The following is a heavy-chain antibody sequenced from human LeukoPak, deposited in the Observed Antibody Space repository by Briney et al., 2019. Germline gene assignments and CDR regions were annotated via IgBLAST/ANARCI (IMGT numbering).Heavy chain of an antibody. V-gene: IGHV3-7*01. CDR3: ARSGVPYYYYYMDV. CDR2: IKQDGSEK. D-gene: IGHD6-25*01. J-gene: IGHJ6*03. CDR1: GFTLSSYW. Sequence: GSLRLSCAASGFTLSSYWMSWVRQAPGKGLEWVANIKQDGSEKYYVDSVKGRFTISRDNAKNSLYLQMNSLRAEDTAAYYCARSGVPYYYYYMDVWGKGTTVTVSS.